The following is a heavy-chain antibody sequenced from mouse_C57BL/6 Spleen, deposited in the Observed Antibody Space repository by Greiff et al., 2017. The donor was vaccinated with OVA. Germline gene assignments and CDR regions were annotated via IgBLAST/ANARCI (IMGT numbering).Heavy chain of an antibody. J-gene: IGHJ1*03. CDR1: GYTFTDYY. CDR2: INPNNGGT. CDR3: AREGYGNWGYFDV. V-gene: IGHV1-26*01. Sequence: VQLQQSGPELVKPGASVKISCKASGYTFTDYYMNWVKQSHGKSLEWIGDINPNNGGTSYNQKFKGKATLTVDKSSSTAYMELRSLTSEDSAVYYCAREGYGNWGYFDVWGTGTTVTVSS. D-gene: IGHD2-1*01.